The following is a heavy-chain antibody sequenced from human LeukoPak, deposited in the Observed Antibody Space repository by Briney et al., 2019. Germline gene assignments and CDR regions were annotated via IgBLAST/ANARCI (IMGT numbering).Heavy chain of an antibody. CDR2: ISTYNGNT. V-gene: IGHV1-18*01. J-gene: IGHJ4*02. CDR3: ARVYCSSTGRYNRYYFDY. D-gene: IGHD2-2*02. Sequence: ASVKVSCKASGYSFVGYGITWVRQAPGQGLEWMGWISTYNGNTNYAQKLQGRVSMTTDTSTGTAYMELRSLRSDDTAVYYCARVYCSSTGRYNRYYFDYWGQGTLVTVSS. CDR1: GYSFVGYG.